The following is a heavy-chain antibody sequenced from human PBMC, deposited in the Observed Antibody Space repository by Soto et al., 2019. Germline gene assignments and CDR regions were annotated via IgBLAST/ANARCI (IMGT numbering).Heavy chain of an antibody. CDR2: INHSGST. V-gene: IGHV4-34*01. J-gene: IGHJ4*02. D-gene: IGHD6-19*01. CDR3: ARVVRGIAVSPGDY. CDR1: CGSFSGHY. Sequence: SQTLPLTCAVYCGSFSGHYWSRIRQPQGKGLEWIGEINHSGSTNYNPSLKSRVTISVDTSKNQFSLKLSSVTAADTAVYYCARVVRGIAVSPGDYWGQGTLVTVSS.